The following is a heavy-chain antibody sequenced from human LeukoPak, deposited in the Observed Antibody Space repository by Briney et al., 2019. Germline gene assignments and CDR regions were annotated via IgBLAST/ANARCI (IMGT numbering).Heavy chain of an antibody. Sequence: PGGSLRLSCAASGFTFSTYWMSWVRQAPGKGLEGVANIEEDGSEKYYVDSVRGRFTISRDNAKNSLFLQMNSLRAEDTAVYYCAFGSTDYFDYWGQGTLVTVSS. J-gene: IGHJ4*02. V-gene: IGHV3-7*05. CDR3: AFGSTDYFDY. D-gene: IGHD3-3*01. CDR1: GFTFSTYW. CDR2: IEEDGSEK.